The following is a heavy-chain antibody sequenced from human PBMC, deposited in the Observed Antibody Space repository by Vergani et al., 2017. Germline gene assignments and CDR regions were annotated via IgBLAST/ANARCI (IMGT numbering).Heavy chain of an antibody. CDR1: GFTFSSYA. CDR2: ISYDGSNK. CDR3: ARVRGRGVSWYRYYYYYMDV. Sequence: QVQLVESGGGVVQPGRSLRLSCAASGFTFSSYAMHWVRQAPGKGLEWVAVISYDGSNKYYADSVKGRFTISRDNAKNSLYLQMNSLRAEDTAVYYCARVRGRGVSWYRYYYYYMDVWGKGTTVTVSS. D-gene: IGHD6-13*01. J-gene: IGHJ6*03. V-gene: IGHV3-30-3*01.